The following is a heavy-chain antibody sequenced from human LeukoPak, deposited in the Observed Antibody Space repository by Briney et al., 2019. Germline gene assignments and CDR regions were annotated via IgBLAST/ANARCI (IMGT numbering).Heavy chain of an antibody. CDR2: IYPSDSDT. D-gene: IGHD3-10*01. V-gene: IGHV5-51*01. J-gene: IGHJ3*02. Sequence: GESLKISCQGSEYSFATYWIAWLRQMPGKGLEWMGIIYPSDSDTRYSPSFQGQVTISADKSIKTAYLQWSSLKASDTAMYYCAXDGSGSPHVSXAFDIWGQGTMXTXXS. CDR3: AXDGSGSPHVSXAFDI. CDR1: EYSFATYW.